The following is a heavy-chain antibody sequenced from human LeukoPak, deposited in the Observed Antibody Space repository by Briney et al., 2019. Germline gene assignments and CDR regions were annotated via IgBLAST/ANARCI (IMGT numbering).Heavy chain of an antibody. CDR2: IIPIFGTA. J-gene: IGHJ4*02. CDR3: ASADDFWSGYPSGY. CDR1: GGTFSSYA. D-gene: IGHD3-3*01. Sequence: GASVKVSCKASGGTFSSYAISWVRQAPGQGLEWMGGIIPIFGTANYAQKFQGRVTITTDESTGTAYMELSSLRSEDTAVYYCASADDFWSGYPSGYWGQGTLVTVSS. V-gene: IGHV1-69*05.